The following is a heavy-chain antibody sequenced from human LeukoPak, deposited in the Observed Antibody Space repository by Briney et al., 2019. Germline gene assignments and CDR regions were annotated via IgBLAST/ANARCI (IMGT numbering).Heavy chain of an antibody. D-gene: IGHD7-27*01. CDR1: GASISSGSYS. CDR2: IYPRGNT. Sequence: SETLSLTCAVSGASISSGSYSWSCIRQPPGKGLEWIGYIYPRGNTYYNPSLKSRLILSLDKCENQFSLNLSSVVAADTAVYYCARFSPRAMGNYLDFWGQGTLVTVSS. CDR3: ARFSPRAMGNYLDF. V-gene: IGHV4-30-2*01. J-gene: IGHJ4*02.